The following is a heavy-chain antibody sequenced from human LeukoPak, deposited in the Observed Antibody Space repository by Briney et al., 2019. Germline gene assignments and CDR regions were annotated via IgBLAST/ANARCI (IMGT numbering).Heavy chain of an antibody. J-gene: IGHJ5*02. D-gene: IGHD5-18*01. CDR1: GFTFSDYY. CDR3: ARDRDVDTAMVLFGP. CDR2: ISSSGSTI. V-gene: IGHV3-11*01. Sequence: GGSLRLSCAASGFTFSDYYMSWIRQAPGKGLEWVSYISSSGSTIYYADSVKGRFTISRDNAKNSLYLQMNSLRAEDTAVYYCARDRDVDTAMVLFGPWGQGTLVTVSS.